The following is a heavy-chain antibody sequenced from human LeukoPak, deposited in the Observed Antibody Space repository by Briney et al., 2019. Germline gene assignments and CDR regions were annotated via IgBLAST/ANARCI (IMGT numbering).Heavy chain of an antibody. V-gene: IGHV4-34*01. D-gene: IGHD5-18*01. CDR2: INHSGST. Sequence: SETLSLTCAVYGGSFSGYYWSWIRQPPGKGLEWIGEINHSGSTNYNPSLKSRVTISVDTSKNQFSLKLSSVTAADTAVYYCARGGLAGGYSYGSFDYWGQGTLVTVSS. CDR3: ARGGLAGGYSYGSFDY. CDR1: GGSFSGYY. J-gene: IGHJ4*02.